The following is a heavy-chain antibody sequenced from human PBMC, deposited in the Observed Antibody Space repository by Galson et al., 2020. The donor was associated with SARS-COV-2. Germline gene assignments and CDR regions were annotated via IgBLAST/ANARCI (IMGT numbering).Heavy chain of an antibody. CDR3: ARVGYYSLSDGLIPGYYYYMDV. CDR1: GFTFSSYD. Sequence: GESLKISCAASGFTFSSYDMHWVRQATGKGLEWVSAIGTAGDTYYPGSVKGRFTISRENAKNSLYLQMNSLRAGDTAVYYCARVGYYSLSDGLIPGYYYYMDVWGKGTTVTVSS. D-gene: IGHD3-22*01. CDR2: IGTAGDT. V-gene: IGHV3-13*01. J-gene: IGHJ6*03.